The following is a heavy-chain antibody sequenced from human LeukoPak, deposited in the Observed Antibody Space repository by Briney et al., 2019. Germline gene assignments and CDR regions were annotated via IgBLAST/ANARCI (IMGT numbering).Heavy chain of an antibody. CDR1: GYTFTGYY. CDR2: INPNSGGT. Sequence: ASVKVSCKASGYTFTGYYMHWVRQAPGQGLEWMGWINPNSGGTNYAQKFQGRVTMTRDTSISTAYMELSRLRSDDTAVYYCARDLKIQYYYDSRGYYGVFDIGGKGTMVPVSS. CDR3: ARDLKIQYYYDSRGYYGVFDI. D-gene: IGHD3-22*01. V-gene: IGHV1-2*02. J-gene: IGHJ3*02.